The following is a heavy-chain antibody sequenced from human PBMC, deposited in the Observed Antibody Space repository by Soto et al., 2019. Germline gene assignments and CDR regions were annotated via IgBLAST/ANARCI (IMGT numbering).Heavy chain of an antibody. Sequence: ASARVSGTASGYSFASLDINWLRQTTGQGLEWMGWMQPSSGRTGYAQKFQGRVTMTRDTSINTAYMELSSLTSDDTAFYYCARGVTAGVDYWGQGTLVTVSS. CDR3: ARGVTAGVDY. D-gene: IGHD1-26*01. CDR1: GYSFASLD. CDR2: MQPSSGRT. J-gene: IGHJ4*02. V-gene: IGHV1-8*01.